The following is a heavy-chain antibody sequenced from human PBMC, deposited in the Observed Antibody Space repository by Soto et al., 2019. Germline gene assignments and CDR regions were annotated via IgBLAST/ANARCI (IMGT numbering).Heavy chain of an antibody. CDR3: ARDRSGGSSGWYYFDY. V-gene: IGHV3-64*01. J-gene: IGHJ4*02. D-gene: IGHD6-19*01. CDR2: ISSNGGST. Sequence: EVQLVESGGGLVQPGGSLRLSCAASGFTFSRYAMHWVRQAPGKGLEYVSAISSNGGSTYYANSVKGRFTISRDNSKNTLYLQMGSLRAEDMAVYYCARDRSGGSSGWYYFDYWGQGTLVTVSS. CDR1: GFTFSRYA.